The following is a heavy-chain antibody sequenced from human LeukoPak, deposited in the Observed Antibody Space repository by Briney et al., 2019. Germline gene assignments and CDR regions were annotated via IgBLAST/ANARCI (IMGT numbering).Heavy chain of an antibody. CDR2: ISTSGST. CDR1: GGSITTYY. D-gene: IGHD3-10*01. J-gene: IGHJ4*02. Sequence: PETLSLTCTVSGGSITTYYWSWIRQPAGKGLEWIGRISTSGSTNYNPSLKSRVTMSVDTSKNQFSLKLSSVTAADTAVYYCASDYYFGSGSYSQNFDYWGQGTLVTVSS. V-gene: IGHV4-4*07. CDR3: ASDYYFGSGSYSQNFDY.